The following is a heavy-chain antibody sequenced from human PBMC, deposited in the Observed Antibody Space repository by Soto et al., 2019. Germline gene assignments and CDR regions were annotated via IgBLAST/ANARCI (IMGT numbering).Heavy chain of an antibody. CDR2: IYYSGST. Sequence: SETLSLTCTVSGGSISSGGYYWSWIRQHPGKGLEWIGYIYYSGSTYYNPSLKSRVTISVDTSKNQFSLKLSSVTAADTAVYYCAHKKTLVPDAFDIWGQGTMVTVSS. V-gene: IGHV4-31*03. CDR1: GGSISSGGYY. J-gene: IGHJ3*02. CDR3: AHKKTLVPDAFDI. D-gene: IGHD3-16*01.